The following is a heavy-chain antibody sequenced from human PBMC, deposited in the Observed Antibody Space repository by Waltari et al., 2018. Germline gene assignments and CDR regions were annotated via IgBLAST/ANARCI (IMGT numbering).Heavy chain of an antibody. CDR2: ISYNARNI. J-gene: IGHJ6*02. CDR1: EFTFSSYA. CDR3: ARDYCDRTNCHGMDV. D-gene: IGHD3-22*01. Sequence: QVKLVESGGGVVQPGRSLRLSWAASEFTFSSYAMPWVRQAPGKGLEWVAVISYNARNIYYVDSVKGRFTISRDNSRKTLFLQMSSLRAEDTAVYYCARDYCDRTNCHGMDVWGLGTTVTVSS. V-gene: IGHV3-30*04.